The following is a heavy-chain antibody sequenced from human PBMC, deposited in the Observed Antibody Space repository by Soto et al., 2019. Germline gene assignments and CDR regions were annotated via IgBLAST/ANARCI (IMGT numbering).Heavy chain of an antibody. V-gene: IGHV3-72*01. CDR1: GFTFSDHY. D-gene: IGHD3-10*01. CDR3: AKTTYGSGSYYFDS. CDR2: SRNRGNSYTT. Sequence: EVQLVESGGGLVQPGGSLRLSCAASGFTFSDHYMDWVRQAPGKGLEWVGRSRNRGNSYTTEYVASVKGRFIISRDASNNLLYLQMSSLETEDTAVYYCAKTTYGSGSYYFDSWGQGTLVTVSS. J-gene: IGHJ4*02.